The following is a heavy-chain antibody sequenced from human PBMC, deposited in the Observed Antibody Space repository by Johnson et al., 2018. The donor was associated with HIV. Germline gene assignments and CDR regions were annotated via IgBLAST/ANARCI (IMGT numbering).Heavy chain of an antibody. J-gene: IGHJ3*02. V-gene: IGHV3-15*01. CDR1: GFTFSNAW. Sequence: VQLVESGGGLVKPGGSLRLSCAASGFTFSNAWMSWVRQAPGKGLEWVGRIKSKTDGGTTDYAAPVKGRFTISRDDSKNTLYLQMNSLRVEDTAVYNCTRETWDAFDIWGQGTMVTVSS. CDR2: IKSKTDGGTT. CDR3: TRETWDAFDI. D-gene: IGHD1-26*01.